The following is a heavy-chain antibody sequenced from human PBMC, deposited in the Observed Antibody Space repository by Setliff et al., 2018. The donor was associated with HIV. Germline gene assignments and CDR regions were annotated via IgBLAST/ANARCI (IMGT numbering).Heavy chain of an antibody. V-gene: IGHV4-61*09. CDR2: ISTTGST. CDR3: ARGRFVGFDY. D-gene: IGHD3-16*02. J-gene: IGHJ4*02. Sequence: PSETLSLTCTVSGDSISSGSYFWIWIRQPAGKGLEWIGHISTTGSTNYNPSLKSRVIMSVDTSKNQFSLNLTSVTAADTAVYYCARGRFVGFDYWGQGTLVTVSS. CDR1: GDSISSGSYF.